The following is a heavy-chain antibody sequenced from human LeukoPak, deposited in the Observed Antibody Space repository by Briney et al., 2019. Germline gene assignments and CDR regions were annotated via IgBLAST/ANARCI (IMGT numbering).Heavy chain of an antibody. V-gene: IGHV4-4*07. CDR2: IYTSGST. Sequence: KASETLSLTCTVSGGSISSYYWSWIRQPAGKGLEWIGRIYTSGSTKYNPSLKSRVTMSVDTSKNQFSLKLSSVTAADTAVYYCARALDSESRARFDPWGQGTLVSVSS. J-gene: IGHJ5*02. CDR3: ARALDSESRARFDP. CDR1: GGSISSYY. D-gene: IGHD1-26*01.